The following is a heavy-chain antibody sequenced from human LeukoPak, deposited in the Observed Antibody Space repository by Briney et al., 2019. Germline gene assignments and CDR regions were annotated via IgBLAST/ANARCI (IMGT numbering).Heavy chain of an antibody. CDR3: ARDPSGYDLLDV. D-gene: IGHD5-12*01. Sequence: PSETLSLTCTVSGGPISSYYWSWNRQPPGKGLEWIGYIHYSGSTSYNPSLKSRVTISVDTSKNQISLKVRSATAADTAVYYCARDPSGYDLLDVWGKGTTVTVSS. CDR2: IHYSGST. J-gene: IGHJ6*04. CDR1: GGPISSYY. V-gene: IGHV4-59*12.